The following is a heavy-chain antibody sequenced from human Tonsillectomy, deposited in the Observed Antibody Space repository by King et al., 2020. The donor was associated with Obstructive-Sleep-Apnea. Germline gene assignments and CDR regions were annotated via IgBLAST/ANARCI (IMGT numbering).Heavy chain of an antibody. J-gene: IGHJ6*02. Sequence: VQLVESGGGLVKPGGSLRLSCAASGFTFSNAWMSWVRQAPGKGLEWVGRIKSKTDGGTTDYAAPVKGRFTISRDDSKNTLYLQMNSLKTEDTAVYYCNTGREGIPLYYYGMDVWGQGTTDTVSS. V-gene: IGHV3-15*01. CDR3: NTGREGIPLYYYGMDV. D-gene: IGHD5-18*01. CDR1: GFTFSNAW. CDR2: IKSKTDGGTT.